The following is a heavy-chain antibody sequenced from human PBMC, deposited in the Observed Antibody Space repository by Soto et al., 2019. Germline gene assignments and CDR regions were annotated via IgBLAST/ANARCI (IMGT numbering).Heavy chain of an antibody. D-gene: IGHD3-16*01. CDR1: GGTFSSYA. CDR3: NVWGEGWGDY. J-gene: IGHJ4*02. V-gene: IGHV1-69*01. CDR2: IIPIFGTA. Sequence: QVQLVQSGAEVKKPGSSVKVSCKASGGTFSSYAISWVRQAPGQGLEWMGGIIPIFGTANYAQKFQGRVKITAEDSTSTAYMEVSSRRSEGTAGYYFNVWGEGWGDYWGQGTLVTVSS.